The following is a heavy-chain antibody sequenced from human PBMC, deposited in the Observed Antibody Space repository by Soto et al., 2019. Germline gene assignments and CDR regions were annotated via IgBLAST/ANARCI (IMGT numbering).Heavy chain of an antibody. V-gene: IGHV4-30-4*01. D-gene: IGHD3-22*01. CDR1: GGSISSGDYY. J-gene: IGHJ4*02. Sequence: SETLSLTCTVSGGSISSGDYYWSWIRQPPGKGLEWIGYIYYSGSTYYNPSLKSRVTISVDTSKNQFSLKLSSVTAADTAVYYCARDSGNYYDSSGYLFDYWGQGTLVTVSS. CDR3: ARDSGNYYDSSGYLFDY. CDR2: IYYSGST.